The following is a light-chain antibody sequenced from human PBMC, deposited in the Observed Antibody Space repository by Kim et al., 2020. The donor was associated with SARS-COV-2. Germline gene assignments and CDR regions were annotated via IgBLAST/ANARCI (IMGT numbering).Light chain of an antibody. CDR1: SGDIGNYNY. CDR3: ASYGGMNNLL. Sequence: GQSVTISGTGTSGDIGNYNYVSWYQQHPGKAPKLMIYEVTKRPSGVPARFSGSKSANTASLTVSGLQTEDEADYFCASYGGMNNLLFGGGTQLTVL. CDR2: EVT. J-gene: IGLJ2*01. V-gene: IGLV2-8*01.